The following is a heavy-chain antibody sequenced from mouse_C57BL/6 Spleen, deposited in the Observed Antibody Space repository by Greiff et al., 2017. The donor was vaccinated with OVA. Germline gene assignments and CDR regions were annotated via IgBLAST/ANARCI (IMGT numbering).Heavy chain of an antibody. CDR3: GRITTVGLAY. CDR2: FDPSDSYT. V-gene: IGHV1-69*01. Sequence: QVQLQQPGAELVMPGASVKLSCKASGYTFTSYWMHWVKQRPGQGLEWIGEFDPSDSYTNYNQNFKGKSTLTVDKSSSTAYMQLSSLTSGDSAVCYCGRITTVGLAYWGRGTLVTVSA. J-gene: IGHJ3*01. D-gene: IGHD1-1*01. CDR1: GYTFTSYW.